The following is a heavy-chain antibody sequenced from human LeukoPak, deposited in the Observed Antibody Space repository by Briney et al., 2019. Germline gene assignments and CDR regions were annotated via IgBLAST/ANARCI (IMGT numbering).Heavy chain of an antibody. V-gene: IGHV4-38-2*01. Sequence: GSLRLSCAASGFTFSRYWMSWVRQAPGKGLEWIGSIYHSGSTYYNPSLKSRVTISVDTSKNQFSLKLSSVTAADTVVYYCAGSVHSDYWGQGTLVTVSS. CDR2: IYHSGST. J-gene: IGHJ4*02. CDR3: AGSVHSDY. CDR1: GFTFSRYW.